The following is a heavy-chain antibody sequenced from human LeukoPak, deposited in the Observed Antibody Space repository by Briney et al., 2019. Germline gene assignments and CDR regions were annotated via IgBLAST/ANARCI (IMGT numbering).Heavy chain of an antibody. CDR3: TRDEGDDYFDN. CDR1: GFPFSDAW. D-gene: IGHD3-16*01. Sequence: GGSLRLSCAASGFPFSDAWMSWVRQAPGKGLEWVGRIESKTDSGTTEYAAPVKGRFTISRDDSKNTLYLQMNSLKTEDAAVYYCTRDEGDDYFDNWGQGTLVTVSS. V-gene: IGHV3-15*04. CDR2: IESKTDSGTT. J-gene: IGHJ4*02.